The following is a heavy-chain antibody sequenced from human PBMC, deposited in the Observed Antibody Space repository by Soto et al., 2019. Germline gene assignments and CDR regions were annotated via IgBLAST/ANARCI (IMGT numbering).Heavy chain of an antibody. V-gene: IGHV2-5*02. CDR1: GFSLTTSGVG. J-gene: IGHJ4*01. CDR3: AHRVLRTVFGLVTTTAIYFDF. CDR2: IYWDDDK. D-gene: IGHD3-3*01. Sequence: QITLNESGPTQVKPRQTLTLTCTFSGFSLTTSGVGVGWIRQSPGKAPEWLALIYWDDDKRYSPSLKSRLTSTKETSKNQVVLTMADLDPADTATYYCAHRVLRTVFGLVTTTAIYFDFWGHGTPVAVSS.